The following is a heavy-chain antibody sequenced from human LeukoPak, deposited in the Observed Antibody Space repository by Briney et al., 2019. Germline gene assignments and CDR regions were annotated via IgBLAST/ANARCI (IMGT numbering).Heavy chain of an antibody. CDR1: GFTVSSNY. J-gene: IGHJ4*02. V-gene: IGHV3-21*01. D-gene: IGHD4-17*01. CDR2: ISSSTSYK. CDR3: ARAGGSTVSHSDY. Sequence: GGSLRLSCAASGFTVSSNYMSWVRQAPGKGLEWVSSISSSTSYKYYADSVKGRFTISKDNARNSLYLQMNSLRADDTAVYYCARAGGSTVSHSDYWGQGTLVTVSS.